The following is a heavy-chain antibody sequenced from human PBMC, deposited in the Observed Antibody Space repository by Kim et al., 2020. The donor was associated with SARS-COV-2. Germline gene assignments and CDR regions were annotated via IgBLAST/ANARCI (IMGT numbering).Heavy chain of an antibody. CDR2: IYYSGST. D-gene: IGHD6-13*01. V-gene: IGHV4-39*01. J-gene: IGHJ5*02. CDR1: GGSISSSSYY. CDR3: ARHARSSSWYVWFDT. Sequence: SETLSLTCTVSGGSISSSSYYWGWIRQPPGKGLEWIGSIYYSGSTYYNPSLKSRVTISVDTSKNQFSLKLSSVTAADTAVYYCARHARSSSWYVWFDTWGQGTLVTVSS.